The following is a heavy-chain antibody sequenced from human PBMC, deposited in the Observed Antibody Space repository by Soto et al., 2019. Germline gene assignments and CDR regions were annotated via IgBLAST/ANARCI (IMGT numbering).Heavy chain of an antibody. CDR3: AKELDFWSGYYA. V-gene: IGHV3-23*01. CDR1: GFTFSSYS. D-gene: IGHD3-3*01. Sequence: XGSLRLTFAASGFTFSSYSMSRVRQAPGKGLEWVSAISGSGGSTYYADSVKGRFTISRDNSKNTLYLQMNSLRAEDTAVYYCAKELDFWSGYYAWGQGTLVTVSS. J-gene: IGHJ4*02. CDR2: ISGSGGST.